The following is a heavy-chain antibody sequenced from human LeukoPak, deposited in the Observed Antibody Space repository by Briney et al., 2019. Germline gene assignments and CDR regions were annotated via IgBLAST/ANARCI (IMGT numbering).Heavy chain of an antibody. D-gene: IGHD3-3*01. CDR2: IIPILGIA. V-gene: IGHV1-69*04. CDR3: ADWSGEAFDI. Sequence: ASVKVSCKASGGTFSSYAISWVRQAPGQGLEWMGRIIPILGIANYAQKFQGRVTITADKSTSTAYMELRSLRSDDTAVYYCADWSGEAFDIWGQGTMVTVSS. J-gene: IGHJ3*02. CDR1: GGTFSSYA.